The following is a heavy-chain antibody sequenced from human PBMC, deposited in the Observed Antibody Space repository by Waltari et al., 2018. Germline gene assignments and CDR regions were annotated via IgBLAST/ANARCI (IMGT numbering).Heavy chain of an antibody. CDR2: VDPEDGET. V-gene: IGHV1-69-2*01. CDR1: GYTFTDYY. J-gene: IGHJ6*02. Sequence: EVQLVQSGAEVKKPGATVKISCKASGYTFTDYYMHWVQQAPGKGLEWMGRVDPEDGETIDAEKFQGRVTITADKSTSTAYMELSSLRSEDTAVYYCAREEPEWFSDYYYGMDVWGQGTTVTVSS. CDR3: AREEPEWFSDYYYGMDV. D-gene: IGHD3-3*01.